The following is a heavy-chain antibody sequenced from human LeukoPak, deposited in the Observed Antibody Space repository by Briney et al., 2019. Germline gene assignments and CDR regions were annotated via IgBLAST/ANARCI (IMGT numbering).Heavy chain of an antibody. Sequence: GGSLRLSCAASGFTFSSYGMHWVRPAPGKGLEWVAVISYDGSNKYYADSVKGRFSISRDNSKSTLYLQMSSLRAEDTAVYYCAKPDYYDSSGYYLRFFDHWGQGTLVTVSS. CDR2: ISYDGSNK. V-gene: IGHV3-30*18. CDR3: AKPDYYDSSGYYLRFFDH. J-gene: IGHJ4*02. CDR1: GFTFSSYG. D-gene: IGHD3-22*01.